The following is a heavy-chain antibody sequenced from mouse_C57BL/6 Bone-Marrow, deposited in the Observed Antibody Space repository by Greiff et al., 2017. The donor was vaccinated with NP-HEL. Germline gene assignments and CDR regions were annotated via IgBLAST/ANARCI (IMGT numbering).Heavy chain of an antibody. CDR3: ARRNSGSKYFDY. CDR1: GYTFTSYW. Sequence: QVHVKQSGAELAKPGASVKLSCKASGYTFTSYWMHWVKQRPGQGLEWIGYINPSSGYTKYNQKFKDKATLTADKSSSTAYMQLSSLTYEDSAVYYCARRNSGSKYFDYWGQGTTLTVSS. J-gene: IGHJ2*01. D-gene: IGHD1-1*01. V-gene: IGHV1-7*01. CDR2: INPSSGYT.